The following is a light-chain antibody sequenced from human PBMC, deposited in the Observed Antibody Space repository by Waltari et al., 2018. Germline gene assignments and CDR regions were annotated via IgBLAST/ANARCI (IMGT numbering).Light chain of an antibody. CDR1: SNNVGNQG. Sequence: QAGLTQPPSVSNALRQTSTLPCTGNSNNVGNQGAAWLQQHQDHPPNRLSYRDNGRPSGIPERFSASRSGNTASLTITGLQPEDEADYYCSAWDTSLTGWVFGGGTKLTVL. V-gene: IGLV10-54*04. J-gene: IGLJ3*02. CDR3: SAWDTSLTGWV. CDR2: RDN.